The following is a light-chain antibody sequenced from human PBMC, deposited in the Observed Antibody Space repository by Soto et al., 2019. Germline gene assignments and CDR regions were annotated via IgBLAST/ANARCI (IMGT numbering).Light chain of an antibody. CDR2: GAS. CDR1: QTLSSSR. Sequence: EIVWTQAPGTLSLSPGERATLSCRASQTLSSSRLAWYQQKAGQAPRLLIYGASTRATGIPDRFSGSGSGTAFTLTISRLEPEDFAVYYCQQYGSSLMYTFGQGTRLDIK. CDR3: QQYGSSLMYT. V-gene: IGKV3-20*01. J-gene: IGKJ2*01.